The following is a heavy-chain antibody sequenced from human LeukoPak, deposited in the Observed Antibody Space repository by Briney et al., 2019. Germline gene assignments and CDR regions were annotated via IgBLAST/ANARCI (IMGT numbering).Heavy chain of an antibody. CDR2: IHYTGST. D-gene: IGHD6-19*01. Sequence: SESLSLTCIVSGGSINNYYWSWIPQPPGEELEWIGYIHYTGSTNYNPSLNSRVTISVDTTKNQFFLRLSSVTAADTAVYFCARGGWSLDFWGQGTLVTVSS. J-gene: IGHJ4*02. V-gene: IGHV4-59*01. CDR3: ARGGWSLDF. CDR1: GGSINNYY.